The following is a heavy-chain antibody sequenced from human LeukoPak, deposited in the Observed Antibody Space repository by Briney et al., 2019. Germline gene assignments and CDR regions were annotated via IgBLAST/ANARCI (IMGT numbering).Heavy chain of an antibody. D-gene: IGHD1-26*01. CDR3: AKSWGSTRPYYNYMDV. CDR2: IGYRGGSI. V-gene: IGHV3-23*01. CDR1: GFTFSSYS. J-gene: IGHJ6*03. Sequence: PGGSLRLSCAASGFTFSSYSMNWVRQAPGKGLEWVSIIGYRGGSIYYAYSVKGRFTISRDNSKNTLSLQMNGLRPEDTAVYYCAKSWGSTRPYYNYMDVWGKGTTVTVSS.